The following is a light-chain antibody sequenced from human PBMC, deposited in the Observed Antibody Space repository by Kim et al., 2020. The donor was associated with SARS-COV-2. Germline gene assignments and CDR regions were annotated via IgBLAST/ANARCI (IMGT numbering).Light chain of an antibody. CDR1: QTSLYNSNNKNY. J-gene: IGKJ2*03. CDR2: CAS. Sequence: SATLTRKAIQTSLYNSNNKNYVAWSQQKRGQHPNVLMYCASTRESGVPDRYSGSGSGTDFTLTISRLQAEYVAVYYCHQYYSSPPSFGQGNKLEI. CDR3: HQYYSSPPS. V-gene: IGKV4-1*01.